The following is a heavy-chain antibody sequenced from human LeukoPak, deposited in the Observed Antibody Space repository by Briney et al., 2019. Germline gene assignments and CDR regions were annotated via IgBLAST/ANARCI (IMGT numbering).Heavy chain of an antibody. D-gene: IGHD2-2*01. V-gene: IGHV1-2*02. CDR1: GYTFTDYY. J-gene: IGHJ4*02. CDR3: GRKSASRKTSEFDY. Sequence: ASVKVSCKASGYTFTDYYMNWVRQAPGQGLEWMGWIHPNSGGTNYAQKFQGRVTMTRDTSISTAYMELSRLTFDDTAVYYCGRKSASRKTSEFDYWGQGTLATVSS. CDR2: IHPNSGGT.